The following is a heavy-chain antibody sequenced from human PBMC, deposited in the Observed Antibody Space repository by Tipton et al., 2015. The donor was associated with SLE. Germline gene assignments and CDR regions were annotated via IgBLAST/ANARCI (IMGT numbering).Heavy chain of an antibody. V-gene: IGHV1-69*01. J-gene: IGHJ4*02. CDR1: GNTFNSYA. D-gene: IGHD5-12*01. Sequence: QLVQSGAEVKKPGSSVKVSCKGSGNTFNSYAISWVRQAPGQGLEWMGGIIPVFGTADYAQRFQGRVTITADESTSTVYMEVSRVTADDTAVYYCARSLGYDLGHFDYWGQGTLVTVSS. CDR2: IIPVFGTA. CDR3: ARSLGYDLGHFDY.